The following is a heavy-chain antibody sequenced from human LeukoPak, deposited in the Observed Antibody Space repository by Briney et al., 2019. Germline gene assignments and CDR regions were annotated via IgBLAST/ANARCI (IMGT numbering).Heavy chain of an antibody. CDR3: ARDKAISHTLNWFDP. V-gene: IGHV3-48*01. J-gene: IGHJ5*02. Sequence: PGGSLRLSCAASGFTFSSYSMNWVRQAPGKGLEWVSYISSSSSTIYYADSVKGRFTISRDNAKNSLYLQMNSLRAEDTAVYYCARDKAISHTLNWFDPWGQGTLVTVSS. CDR1: GFTFSSYS. CDR2: ISSSSSTI. D-gene: IGHD3-9*01.